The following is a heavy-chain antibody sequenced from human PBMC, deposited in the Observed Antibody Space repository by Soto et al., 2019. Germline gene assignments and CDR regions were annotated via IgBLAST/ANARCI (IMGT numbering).Heavy chain of an antibody. D-gene: IGHD6-13*01. J-gene: IGHJ5*01. CDR2: INAGNGNT. Sequence: GASVKVSCKASGDTFTSYAMHCVRQAPGQRLEWMGWINAGNGNTKYSQKFQGRVTITRDTSASTAYMELSSLRSEDTAVYYCARGRPVTGYSSSWFGYWGQGTLVTVSS. V-gene: IGHV1-3*01. CDR3: ARGRPVTGYSSSWFGY. CDR1: GDTFTSYA.